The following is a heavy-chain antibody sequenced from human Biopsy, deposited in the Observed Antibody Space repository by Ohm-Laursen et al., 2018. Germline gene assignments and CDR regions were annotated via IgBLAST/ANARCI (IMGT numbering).Heavy chain of an antibody. V-gene: IGHV1-69*06. J-gene: IGHJ1*01. CDR1: GGTFSNYG. Sequence: SSVKVSCKAPGGTFSNYGVNWVRQAPGQGLEWLGGNIPILGTGNYAQKFQDRVTVAADTSTSTATMELRSQRSDDTAVYYCATKLTGYFHHWGQGTLVIVSS. CDR2: NIPILGTG. D-gene: IGHD3-9*01. CDR3: ATKLTGYFHH.